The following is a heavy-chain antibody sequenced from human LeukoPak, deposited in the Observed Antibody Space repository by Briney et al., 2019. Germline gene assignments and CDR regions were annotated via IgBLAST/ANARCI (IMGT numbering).Heavy chain of an antibody. V-gene: IGHV4-59*01. CDR3: ARGGSYYAY. CDR1: GGSISSYY. CDR2: IYYSGST. D-gene: IGHD1-26*01. Sequence: PSETLSLTCTVSGGSISSYYWSWIRQPPGKGLEWIAYIYYSGSTNYNPSLKSRVTISVDTSKNQFSLKLSSVTAADTAVYYCARGGSYYAYWGQGTLVTVSS. J-gene: IGHJ4*02.